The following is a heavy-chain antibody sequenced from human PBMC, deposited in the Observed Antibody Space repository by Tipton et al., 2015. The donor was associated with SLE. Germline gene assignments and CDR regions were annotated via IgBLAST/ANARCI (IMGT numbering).Heavy chain of an antibody. CDR1: GFTFSSYA. Sequence: SLRLSYAASGFTFSSYAMSWVRQGPGKGLEWVSAISSSGGSTYYADSVKGRFTISRDNSKNTLYLQMNSLRAEDTAVYYCAKSFEYSSSAAFDYWGQGTVDRVSA. J-gene: IGHJ4*02. D-gene: IGHD6-6*01. CDR2: ISSSGGST. V-gene: IGHV3-23*01. CDR3: AKSFEYSSSAAFDY.